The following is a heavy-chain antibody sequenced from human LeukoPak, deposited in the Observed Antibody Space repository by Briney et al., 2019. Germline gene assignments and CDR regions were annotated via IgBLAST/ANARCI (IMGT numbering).Heavy chain of an antibody. J-gene: IGHJ5*02. CDR1: GFTFSSYS. V-gene: IGHV3-21*01. CDR2: ISSSSSYI. Sequence: GGSLRLSCAASGFTFSSYSMNWVRQAPGKGLEWVSSISSSSSYIYYADSVKGRFTISRDNAKNLLYLQMNSLRAEDTAVYYCARSRSQDWFDPWGQGTLVTVSS. CDR3: ARSRSQDWFDP.